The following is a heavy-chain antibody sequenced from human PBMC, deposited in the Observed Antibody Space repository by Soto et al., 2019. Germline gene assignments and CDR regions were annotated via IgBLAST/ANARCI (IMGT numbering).Heavy chain of an antibody. CDR1: GGSISSGGYS. CDR3: ARVGPWVPYYYDSSPYTFENWFDP. Sequence: SETLSLTCTVSGGSISSGGYSWSWIRQPPGKGLEWIGYIYHSGSTCYNPSLKSRVTISVDRSKNQFSLKLNSVTAADTAVYYCARVGPWVPYYYDSSPYTFENWFDPWGQGTLVTVSS. J-gene: IGHJ5*02. D-gene: IGHD3-22*01. CDR2: IYHSGST. V-gene: IGHV4-30-2*01.